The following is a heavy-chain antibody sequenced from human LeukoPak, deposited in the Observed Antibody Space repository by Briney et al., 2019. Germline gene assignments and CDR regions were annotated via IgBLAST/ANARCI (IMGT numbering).Heavy chain of an antibody. CDR1: GYTLTELS. J-gene: IGHJ6*02. Sequence: ASVKVSCKVSGYTLTELSMHWVRQAPGKGFEWMGGFDPEDGETIYAQKFQGRVTMTEDTSTDTAYMELSSLRSEDTAVYYCATNGGNGGYYYYYGMDVWGQGTTVTVSS. D-gene: IGHD4-23*01. CDR2: FDPEDGET. V-gene: IGHV1-24*01. CDR3: ATNGGNGGYYYYYGMDV.